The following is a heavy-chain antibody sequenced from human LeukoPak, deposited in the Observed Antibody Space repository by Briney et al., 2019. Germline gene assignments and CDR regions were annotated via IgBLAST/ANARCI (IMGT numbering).Heavy chain of an antibody. D-gene: IGHD3-10*01. Sequence: SETLSLTCTVSGGSISSSSHYWGWIRQPPGKGLEWIGTIYHSGSTYYNPSLKSRVTISVDTSKNQFSLKLSSVTAADTAIYYCARDRGGLDAFDIWGQGTMVTVSS. CDR1: GGSISSSSHY. CDR3: ARDRGGLDAFDI. J-gene: IGHJ3*02. V-gene: IGHV4-39*07. CDR2: IYHSGST.